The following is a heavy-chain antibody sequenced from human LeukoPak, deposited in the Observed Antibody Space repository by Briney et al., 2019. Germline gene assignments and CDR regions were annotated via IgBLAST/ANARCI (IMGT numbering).Heavy chain of an antibody. J-gene: IGHJ4*02. CDR1: GDSVSSYY. CDR2: LYYSATT. Sequence: PSETLSLTCTVSGDSVSSYYWSWIRKPPGKGLEGCGILYYSATTKYNPSLKSRVTISVGTSKKQFSLNLNSVTAADTAVYYCARGGEDGYPFDYWGPGTLVTVSS. D-gene: IGHD5-24*01. CDR3: ARGGEDGYPFDY. V-gene: IGHV4-59*02.